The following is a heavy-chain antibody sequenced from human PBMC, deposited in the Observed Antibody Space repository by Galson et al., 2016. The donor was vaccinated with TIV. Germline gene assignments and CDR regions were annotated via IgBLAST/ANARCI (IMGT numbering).Heavy chain of an antibody. Sequence: SVKVSCKASGYTFTIYNMHWVRQAPGQRLEWMGWINAGSGHTRYSQKFQGRVTITRDTSASTAYMELSSLKSEDTAVYYCVRPPYCGGDCFKYDHWGQGTLVTVSS. CDR2: INAGSGHT. V-gene: IGHV1-3*01. J-gene: IGHJ4*02. CDR1: GYTFTIYN. D-gene: IGHD2-21*01. CDR3: VRPPYCGGDCFKYDH.